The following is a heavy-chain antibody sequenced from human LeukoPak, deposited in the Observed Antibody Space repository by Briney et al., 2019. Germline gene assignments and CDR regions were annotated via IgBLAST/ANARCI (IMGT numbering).Heavy chain of an antibody. CDR2: ITGSGGKT. CDR3: ARVFRYCSSTSCFFDY. D-gene: IGHD2-2*01. Sequence: SGGSLRLSCAASGFIFSTYEMNWVRQAPGRGLEWLSYITGSGGKTYYADSVKGRFTISRDNAKNSLYLQMNSLRAEDTAVYYCARVFRYCSSTSCFFDYWGQGTLVTVSS. CDR1: GFIFSTYE. J-gene: IGHJ4*02. V-gene: IGHV3-48*03.